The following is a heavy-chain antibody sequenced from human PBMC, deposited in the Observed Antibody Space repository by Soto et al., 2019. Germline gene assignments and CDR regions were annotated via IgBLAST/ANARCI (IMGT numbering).Heavy chain of an antibody. V-gene: IGHV3-30*03. J-gene: IGHJ4*02. CDR2: ISYDGSNK. D-gene: IGHD6-19*01. CDR3: RAVTPSIVYYFDY. Sequence: VAVISYDGSNKYYADSVKGRFTISRDNSKNTLYLQMNSLRAEDTAVYYCRAVTPSIVYYFDYWGQGTLVTVSS.